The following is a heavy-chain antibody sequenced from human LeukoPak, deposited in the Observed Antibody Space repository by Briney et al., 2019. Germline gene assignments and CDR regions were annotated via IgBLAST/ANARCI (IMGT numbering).Heavy chain of an antibody. J-gene: IGHJ4*02. CDR3: ARGRDGYNFDY. Sequence: SETLSLTCTVSGVSISSYYWSWIRQPPGKGLEWIGYIYYSGSTNYNPSLKSRVTISVDTSKNQFSLKLSSVTAADTAVYYCARGRDGYNFDYWGQGTLVTVSS. V-gene: IGHV4-59*08. CDR1: GVSISSYY. D-gene: IGHD5-24*01. CDR2: IYYSGST.